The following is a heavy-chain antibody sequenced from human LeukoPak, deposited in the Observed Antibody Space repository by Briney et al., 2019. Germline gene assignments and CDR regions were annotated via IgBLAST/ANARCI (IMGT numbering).Heavy chain of an antibody. J-gene: IGHJ5*02. CDR2: IYDAGST. CDR3: AREYSSGLSWFDP. Sequence: PSETLTLTCIASGDPISSGNYYWGRVRQPPGKGVEWFGSIYDAGSTFYNPSLRSRTTISLDTSRNQFSLKLTSVTAADTAVYYCAREYSSGLSWFDPWGEGTLVTVSS. V-gene: IGHV4-39*02. D-gene: IGHD6-19*01. CDR1: GDPISSGNYY.